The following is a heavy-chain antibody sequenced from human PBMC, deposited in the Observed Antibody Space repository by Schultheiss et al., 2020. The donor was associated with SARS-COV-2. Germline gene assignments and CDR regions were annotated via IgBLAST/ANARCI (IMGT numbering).Heavy chain of an antibody. CDR3: ARGAGSSGWYPPYYYYGMDV. J-gene: IGHJ6*02. V-gene: IGHV3-23*01. D-gene: IGHD6-19*01. Sequence: GESLKISCAASGFTFSSYAMSWVRQAPGKGLEWVSAISGSGGSTYYADSVKGRFTISRDNSKNTLYLQMNSLRAEDTAVYYCARGAGSSGWYPPYYYYGMDVWGQGTTVTVSS. CDR2: ISGSGGST. CDR1: GFTFSSYA.